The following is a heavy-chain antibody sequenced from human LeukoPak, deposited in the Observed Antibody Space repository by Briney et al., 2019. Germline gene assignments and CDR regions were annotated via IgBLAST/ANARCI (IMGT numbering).Heavy chain of an antibody. J-gene: IGHJ4*02. Sequence: SETLSLTCTVSGGSISSYYWSWIRQPPGKGLEWIGYIYYSGSTNYNPSLKSRVTISVDTSKNQFSLKLSSVTAADTAVYYCARGLGASDYWGQGTLVTVSS. CDR1: GGSISSYY. CDR3: ARGLGASDY. CDR2: IYYSGST. D-gene: IGHD1-26*01. V-gene: IGHV4-59*01.